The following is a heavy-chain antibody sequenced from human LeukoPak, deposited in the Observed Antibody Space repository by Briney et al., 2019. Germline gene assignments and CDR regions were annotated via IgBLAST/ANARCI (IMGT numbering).Heavy chain of an antibody. Sequence: ASVKISCKVSGYTFTDYYMHWVQQAPGKGLEWMGLVDPEDGETIYAEKFQGRVTITADTSTDTAYMELSSLRSEDTAVYYCARDFGVSYCGGDCYSGIDYWGQGTLVTVSS. CDR1: GYTFTDYY. D-gene: IGHD2-21*02. CDR3: ARDFGVSYCGGDCYSGIDY. J-gene: IGHJ4*02. V-gene: IGHV1-69-2*01. CDR2: VDPEDGET.